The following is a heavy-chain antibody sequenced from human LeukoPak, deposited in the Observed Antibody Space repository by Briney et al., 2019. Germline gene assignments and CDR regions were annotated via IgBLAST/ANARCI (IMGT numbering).Heavy chain of an antibody. V-gene: IGHV3-7*01. D-gene: IGHD3-3*01. CDR1: GFMFNAYW. CDR3: ARTKTEWILDL. Sequence: AGGSLRLSCTGSGFMFNAYWMTWVRKAPGMGLEWVGNIRQDGGEIFYVDSVRGRFTISRDNAKNSLYLHLNSLRAEDTAVYYCARTKTEWILDLWGCGTLVTVSS. CDR2: IRQDGGEI. J-gene: IGHJ2*01.